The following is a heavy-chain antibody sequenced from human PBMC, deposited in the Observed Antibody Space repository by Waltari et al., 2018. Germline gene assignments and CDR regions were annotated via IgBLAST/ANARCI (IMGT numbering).Heavy chain of an antibody. Sequence: QVQLQQWGAGLLKPSETLSLTCAVYGGSFSGYYWSWIRQPPGKGLEWIGEINPSGSTTYTPSLKSRVTISVDTSKNQFSLKLSSVTAADTAVYYCARGRGSSSPLAEAWFDPWGQGTLVTVSS. CDR2: INPSGST. J-gene: IGHJ5*02. CDR3: ARGRGSSSPLAEAWFDP. V-gene: IGHV4-34*01. D-gene: IGHD6-13*01. CDR1: GGSFSGYY.